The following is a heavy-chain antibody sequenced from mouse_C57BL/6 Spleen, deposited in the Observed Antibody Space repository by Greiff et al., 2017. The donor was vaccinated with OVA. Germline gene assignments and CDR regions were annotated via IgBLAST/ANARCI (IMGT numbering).Heavy chain of an antibody. Sequence: VQLQESDAELVKPGASVKISCKVSGYTFTDHTIHWMKQRPEQGLEWIGYIYPRDGSTKYNEKFKGKATLTADKSSSTVYLQLNSLTSEDSAVYLYERWEHYAMDYWGQGTSVTVSS. D-gene: IGHD4-1*01. CDR1: GYTFTDHT. V-gene: IGHV1-78*01. J-gene: IGHJ4*01. CDR2: IYPRDGST. CDR3: ERWEHYAMDY.